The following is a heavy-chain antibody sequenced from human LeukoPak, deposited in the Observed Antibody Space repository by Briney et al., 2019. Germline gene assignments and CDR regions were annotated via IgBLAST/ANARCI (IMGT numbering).Heavy chain of an antibody. J-gene: IGHJ4*02. D-gene: IGHD5-18*01. CDR1: GFTFSSYA. V-gene: IGHV3-64*01. CDR3: ARASRGYSYGSLLDYFDY. Sequence: GGSLRLSCAASGFTFSSYAMHWVRQAPGKGLEYVSAINNNGGSTYYANSVKGRFTISRDNSKNTLYLQMGSLRAEDVAVYYCARASRGYSYGSLLDYFDYWGQGTLVTVSS. CDR2: INNNGGST.